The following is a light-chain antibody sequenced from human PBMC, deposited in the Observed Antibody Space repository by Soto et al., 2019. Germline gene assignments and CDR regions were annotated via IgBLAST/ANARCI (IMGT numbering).Light chain of an antibody. CDR3: SSYAGNNILI. CDR2: EVT. CDR1: SSDVGAYNY. J-gene: IGLJ2*01. V-gene: IGLV2-8*01. Sequence: QSVLTQPPSASGSPGQSVTISCTGTSSDVGAYNYVSWYQQHPGKAPKVMIYEVTKRPSGVPDRFSGSKSGNTASLTVSGLQAEDEADYYCSSYAGNNILIFGGGTKLTVL.